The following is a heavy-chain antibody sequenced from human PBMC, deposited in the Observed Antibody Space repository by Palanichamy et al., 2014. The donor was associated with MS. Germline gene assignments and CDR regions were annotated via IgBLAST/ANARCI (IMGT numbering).Heavy chain of an antibody. V-gene: IGHV4-39*07. CDR3: AREWGYGGSYGFEY. D-gene: IGHD1-26*01. Sequence: QLQLQESGPGLVKSSETLSLTCTVSGASISSSSYYWGWIRQPPGKGLEWIGSMYYSGAPNYYNPSLQSRVTISVDTSKNQFSLNLHSVIAADTAVYYCAREWGYGGSYGFEYWGQGALVTVSA. J-gene: IGHJ4*02. CDR1: GASISSSSYY. CDR2: MYYSGAPN.